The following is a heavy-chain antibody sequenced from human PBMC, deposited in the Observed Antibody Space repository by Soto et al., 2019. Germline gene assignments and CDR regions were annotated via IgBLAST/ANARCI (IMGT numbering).Heavy chain of an antibody. V-gene: IGHV3-30*18. CDR1: GFTFSRHT. J-gene: IGHJ4*02. Sequence: RSLRLSCAASGFTFSRHTMHWVRQTPGKGLEWVAVISYDGSNKYYEDAVKGRFTISRDNSKNTLYLQMNSLRVEDTAVYYCAKETYYYDTNIVLRLDYFEYWGQGTLVTVSS. CDR2: ISYDGSNK. CDR3: AKETYYYDTNIVLRLDYFEY. D-gene: IGHD3-22*01.